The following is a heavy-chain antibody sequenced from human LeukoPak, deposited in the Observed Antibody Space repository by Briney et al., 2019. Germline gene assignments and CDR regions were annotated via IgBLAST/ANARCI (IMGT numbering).Heavy chain of an antibody. CDR3: ATLTWAY. CDR2: IYPKSGGT. V-gene: IGHV1-2*02. CDR1: GYTFTGSY. Sequence: ASVKVSCKASGYTFTGSYMHWVRQAPGQGLEWMGWIYPKSGGTNYAQKFQGRVTMTTDTSISTACMELSSLRSDDTAVYYCATLTWAYWGQGTLVTVSP. J-gene: IGHJ4*02.